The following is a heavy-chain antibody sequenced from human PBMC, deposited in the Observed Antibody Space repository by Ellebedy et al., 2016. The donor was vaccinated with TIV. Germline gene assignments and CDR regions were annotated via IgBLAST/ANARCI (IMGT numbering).Heavy chain of an antibody. D-gene: IGHD2-2*01. Sequence: ASVKVSCKASGYTFTSYYMHWVRQAPGQGLEWMGIINPSGGSTSYAQKFQGRVTMTRDTSTSTVYMELSSLRSEATAVYYCARLGYCISTSCYVGHGMDVWGQGTTVTVSS. V-gene: IGHV1-46*01. J-gene: IGHJ6*02. CDR1: GYTFTSYY. CDR2: INPSGGST. CDR3: ARLGYCISTSCYVGHGMDV.